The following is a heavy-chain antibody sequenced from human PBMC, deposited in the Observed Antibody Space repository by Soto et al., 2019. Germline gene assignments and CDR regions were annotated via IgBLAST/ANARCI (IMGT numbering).Heavy chain of an antibody. Sequence: SETLSLTCGVSGGSVSSVGYSWSWIRQSPGKGLEWIGHIYHSGNTYYNPSLGSRVTISMDRSNNQFSLQVHSVTAADTAVYYCATATLAYNWLDPWGLGTLVTVSS. CDR1: GGSVSSVGYS. CDR2: IYHSGNT. D-gene: IGHD2-21*01. J-gene: IGHJ5*02. V-gene: IGHV4-30-2*06. CDR3: ATATLAYNWLDP.